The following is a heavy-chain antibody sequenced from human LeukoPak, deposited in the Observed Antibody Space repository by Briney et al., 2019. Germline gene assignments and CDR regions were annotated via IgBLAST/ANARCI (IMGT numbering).Heavy chain of an antibody. Sequence: GASVKVSCKASGYTFTSYGISWVRQAPGQGLEWMGWISAYNGNTNYARKLQGRVTMTTDTSTSTAYMELRSLRSDDTAVYYCAREIDYDVGGAFDIWGQGTMVTVSS. D-gene: IGHD4-17*01. J-gene: IGHJ3*02. CDR1: GYTFTSYG. CDR3: AREIDYDVGGAFDI. CDR2: ISAYNGNT. V-gene: IGHV1-18*01.